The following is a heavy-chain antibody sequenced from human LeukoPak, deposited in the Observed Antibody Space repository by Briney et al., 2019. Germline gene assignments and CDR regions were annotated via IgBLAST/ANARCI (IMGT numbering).Heavy chain of an antibody. D-gene: IGHD2-2*01. J-gene: IGHJ3*02. Sequence: ASVKVSCKASGYTFTGYYMHWVRQAPGQGFEWMGWINPNSGGTNYAQKFQGRVTITRDTSASTAYMELSSLRSEDMAVYYCAREVPASGAFDIWGQGTMVTVSS. CDR2: INPNSGGT. CDR3: AREVPASGAFDI. V-gene: IGHV1-2*02. CDR1: GYTFTGYY.